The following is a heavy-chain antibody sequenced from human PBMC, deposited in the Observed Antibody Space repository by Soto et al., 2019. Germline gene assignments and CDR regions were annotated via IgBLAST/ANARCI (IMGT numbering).Heavy chain of an antibody. CDR3: AAELGFGKLSVV. Sequence: QVQVVQSGVEVRRPGSSVKVSCKASGDTFKNCVISWVRQAPGQGLEWMGGIISLFGTTDFAQRIQGRLTITTDESTTTAYMELSRLRSEDTATYYCAAELGFGKLSVVWGQGTTVIVSS. D-gene: IGHD3-10*01. CDR2: IISLFGTT. J-gene: IGHJ6*02. CDR1: GDTFKNCV. V-gene: IGHV1-69*01.